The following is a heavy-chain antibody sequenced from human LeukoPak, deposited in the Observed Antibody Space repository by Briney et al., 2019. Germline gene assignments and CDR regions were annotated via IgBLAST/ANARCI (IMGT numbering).Heavy chain of an antibody. CDR1: GFTFSSYA. D-gene: IGHD3-3*01. J-gene: IGHJ6*02. CDR2: ISGSGGNT. Sequence: GGSLRLSCAASGFTFSSYAMSWVRQAPGKGLEWVSGISGSGGNTYYADSVKGRFTISRDNSKNTLYLQMNSLRAEDTAVYYCAKNNRNYDFWRGYYSGMDVWGQGTTVIVSS. CDR3: AKNNRNYDFWRGYYSGMDV. V-gene: IGHV3-23*01.